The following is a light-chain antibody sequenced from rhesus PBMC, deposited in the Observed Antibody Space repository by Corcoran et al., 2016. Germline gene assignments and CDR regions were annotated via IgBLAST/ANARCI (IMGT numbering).Light chain of an antibody. CDR3: LQDYSTPYT. V-gene: IGKV1-94*01. J-gene: IGKJ2*01. Sequence: DIQMTQSPSSLSASVGDRVTVTCRASQDINKELSWFQQKPGKAPTLLIYAASSWQPGVSSRFSGGVSGTDFTLTISGLQPEDAATYYCLQDYSTPYTFGQGTKVQIK. CDR1: QDINKE. CDR2: AAS.